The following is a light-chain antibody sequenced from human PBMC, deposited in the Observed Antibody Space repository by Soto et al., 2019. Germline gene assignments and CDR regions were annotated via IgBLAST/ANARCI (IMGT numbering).Light chain of an antibody. CDR3: QQYDTSPT. V-gene: IGKV3-20*01. Sequence: EIVLTQSPGTLSLSAGERATLSCRASQSVSSGYLAWYQQKPGQAPTVLIYGASSRATGIPDRFSGSGSGTDFTLTTSRLEPEGFAVYYCQQYDTSPTFGQGNKVEIK. CDR2: GAS. CDR1: QSVSSGY. J-gene: IGKJ1*01.